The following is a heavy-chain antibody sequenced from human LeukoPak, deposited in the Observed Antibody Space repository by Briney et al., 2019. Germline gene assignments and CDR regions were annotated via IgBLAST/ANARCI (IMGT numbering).Heavy chain of an antibody. Sequence: GSLRLSCAASGFSFSSFTMTWVRQPPGKGLEWIGSIYYSGSTYYNPSLKSRVTISVDTSKNQFSLKLSSVTAADTAVYYCARHEVTVVFDYWGQGTLVTVSS. J-gene: IGHJ4*02. V-gene: IGHV4-39*01. CDR3: ARHEVTVVFDY. CDR2: IYYSGST. CDR1: GFSFSSFT. D-gene: IGHD4-23*01.